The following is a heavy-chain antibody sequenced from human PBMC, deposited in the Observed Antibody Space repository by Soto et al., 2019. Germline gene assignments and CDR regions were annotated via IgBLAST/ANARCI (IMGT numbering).Heavy chain of an antibody. V-gene: IGHV4-34*01. Sequence: SETLSLTCAVYGGSFSGYYWSWIRQPPGKGLEWIGEINHSGSTNYNPSLKSRVTISVDTSKNQFSLKLSSVTAADTAVYYCARGTEYCTNGVCSTFVYWGQGTLVTVSS. CDR1: GGSFSGYY. CDR3: ARGTEYCTNGVCSTFVY. D-gene: IGHD2-8*01. CDR2: INHSGST. J-gene: IGHJ4*02.